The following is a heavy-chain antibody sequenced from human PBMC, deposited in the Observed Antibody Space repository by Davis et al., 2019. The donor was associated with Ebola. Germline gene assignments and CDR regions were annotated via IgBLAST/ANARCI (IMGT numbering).Heavy chain of an antibody. J-gene: IGHJ6*02. CDR3: TTYYGDNEDV. D-gene: IGHD4-17*01. CDR1: GFTFSSYS. Sequence: GGSLRLSCAASGFTFSSYSMNWVRQAPGKGLEWVSYISSSSSTIYYADSVKGRFTISRDNAKNSLYLQMNSLKTEDTAVYYCTTYYGDNEDVWGQGTTVTVSS. V-gene: IGHV3-48*01. CDR2: ISSSSSTI.